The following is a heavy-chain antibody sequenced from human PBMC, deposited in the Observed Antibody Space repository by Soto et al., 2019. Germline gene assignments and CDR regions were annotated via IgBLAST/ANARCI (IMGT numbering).Heavy chain of an antibody. Sequence: PGGSLRLSCAASGFTFSDYYMSWIRQAPGKGLEWVSYISSSGSTIYYADSVKGRFTISRDNAKNPLYLQMNTLRAEATAVYYCAKHPYGGYYSGWGQGTLVTVSS. V-gene: IGHV3-11*01. J-gene: IGHJ4*02. D-gene: IGHD3-22*01. CDR1: GFTFSDYY. CDR2: ISSSGSTI. CDR3: AKHPYGGYYSG.